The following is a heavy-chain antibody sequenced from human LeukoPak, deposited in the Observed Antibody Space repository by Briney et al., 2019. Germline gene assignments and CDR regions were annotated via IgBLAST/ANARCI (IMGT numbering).Heavy chain of an antibody. V-gene: IGHV3-13*01. Sequence: GGSLRLSCAASGFSFSSYDMHWVRQVTGKGLEWVSAIGTAGDTYYPGSVKGRFSISRDNAKNSLYLQMNSLRAEDTAVYYCARGIAVAGLCDYWGQGTLVTVSS. D-gene: IGHD6-19*01. J-gene: IGHJ4*02. CDR1: GFSFSSYD. CDR3: ARGIAVAGLCDY. CDR2: IGTAGDT.